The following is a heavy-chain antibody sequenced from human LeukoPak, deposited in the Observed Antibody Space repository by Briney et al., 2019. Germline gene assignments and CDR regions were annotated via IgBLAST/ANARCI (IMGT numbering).Heavy chain of an antibody. D-gene: IGHD1-1*01. Sequence: ASVKVSCKASGYTFTSYAMHWVRQAPGQRLEWMGWINAGNGNTKYSQKFQGRVTITRDTSASTAYMELSSLRSEDTAVYYCARDGRAYPEVDAFDIWGQGTMVTVSS. CDR2: INAGNGNT. V-gene: IGHV1-3*01. CDR3: ARDGRAYPEVDAFDI. CDR1: GYTFTSYA. J-gene: IGHJ3*02.